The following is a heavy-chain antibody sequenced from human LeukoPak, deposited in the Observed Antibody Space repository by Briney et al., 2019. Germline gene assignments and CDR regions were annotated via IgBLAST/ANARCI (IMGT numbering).Heavy chain of an antibody. J-gene: IGHJ4*02. V-gene: IGHV3-7*01. CDR3: ARGSGYYLGHFDY. CDR2: IKQDGSEK. D-gene: IGHD3-22*01. Sequence: PGGSLRLSCAASGFTFSTYWMSWVRQAPGEGLEWVANIKQDGSEKYYVDSVKGRFTISRDNAKNSLYLQMNSLRAEDTAVYYCARGSGYYLGHFDYWGQGTLVTASS. CDR1: GFTFSTYW.